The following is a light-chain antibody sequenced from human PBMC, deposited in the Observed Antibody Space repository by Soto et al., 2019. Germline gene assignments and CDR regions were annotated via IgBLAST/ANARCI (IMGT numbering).Light chain of an antibody. CDR1: QGISNY. Sequence: DIQVTQSPSSLSAFVGDRVTITCRASQGISNYLAWYQQKPERVPTLLIYAASTLRSGVPSRFSGSGSGTDFTLTISSLQPEDVASYYCQEYKTAPFIFGPGTKVDIK. CDR3: QEYKTAPFI. V-gene: IGKV1-27*01. CDR2: AAS. J-gene: IGKJ3*01.